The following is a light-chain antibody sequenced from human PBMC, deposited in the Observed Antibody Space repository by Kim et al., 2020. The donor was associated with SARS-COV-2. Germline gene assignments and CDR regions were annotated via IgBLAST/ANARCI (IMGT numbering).Light chain of an antibody. CDR2: EVT. CDR1: SSDVGRYDF. CDR3: SSHASHNNAFV. J-gene: IGLJ1*01. Sequence: SVTISCTGASSDVGRYDFVSWYQHHPGKAPKVIIYEVTKRSSGVPDRFSGSKSGNTASLTVSGLQAEDEADYYCSSHASHNNAFVFGTGTKVTVL. V-gene: IGLV2-8*01.